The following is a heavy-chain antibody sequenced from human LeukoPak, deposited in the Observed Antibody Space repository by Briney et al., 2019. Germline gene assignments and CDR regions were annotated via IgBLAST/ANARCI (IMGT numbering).Heavy chain of an antibody. D-gene: IGHD3-10*01. CDR1: GYTFTRYG. V-gene: IGHV1-18*01. CDR2: ISAYNGDT. J-gene: IGHJ4*02. Sequence: ASVKVSCKASGYTFTRYGINWVRQAPGQGLEWMGWISAYNGDTHYAQKLQGRVTMTTDTSTSTAYMELRSLRSDDTAVYYCARVYYGSGSYIFDYWGQGTLVTVSS. CDR3: ARVYYGSGSYIFDY.